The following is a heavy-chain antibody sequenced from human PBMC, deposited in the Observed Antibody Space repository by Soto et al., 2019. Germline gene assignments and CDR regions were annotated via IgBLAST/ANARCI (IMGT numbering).Heavy chain of an antibody. CDR3: ARATYGDYAPFRYYGMDV. D-gene: IGHD4-17*01. Sequence: ASVKVSCKASGGTFSSYAISWVRQAPGQGLEWMGGIIPIFGTANYAQKFQGRVTITADESTSTAYMELSSLRSEDTAVYYCARATYGDYAPFRYYGMDVWGQGTTVTVSS. CDR1: GGTFSSYA. V-gene: IGHV1-69*13. J-gene: IGHJ6*02. CDR2: IIPIFGTA.